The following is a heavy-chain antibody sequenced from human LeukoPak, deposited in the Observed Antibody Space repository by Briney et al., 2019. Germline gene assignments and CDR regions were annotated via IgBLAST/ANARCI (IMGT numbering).Heavy chain of an antibody. V-gene: IGHV4-4*07. Sequence: SATLSLTCTVSGGSVTNYHWSWIRQPAGKGLEWLARFYTGGSTTYNPSLNGRATMSVDTSMNHISLKLTSVTAADTAIYYCATVEVGTVDVFDIWGQGTMVTVSS. J-gene: IGHJ3*02. CDR2: FYTGGST. CDR1: GGSVTNYH. CDR3: ATVEVGTVDVFDI. D-gene: IGHD1-26*01.